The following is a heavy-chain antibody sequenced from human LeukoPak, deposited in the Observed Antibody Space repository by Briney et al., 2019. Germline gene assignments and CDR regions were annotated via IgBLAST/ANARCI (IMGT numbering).Heavy chain of an antibody. CDR3: ATGDDSSGYDY. V-gene: IGHV4-39*01. CDR1: GGSISSSSYY. D-gene: IGHD3-22*01. Sequence: SETLPLTCTVSGGSISSSSYYWGWIRQPPGKGLEWIGSIYYSGSTYYNPSLKSRVTISVDTSKNQFSLKLSSVTAADTAVYYCATGDDSSGYDYWGQGTLVTVSS. J-gene: IGHJ4*02. CDR2: IYYSGST.